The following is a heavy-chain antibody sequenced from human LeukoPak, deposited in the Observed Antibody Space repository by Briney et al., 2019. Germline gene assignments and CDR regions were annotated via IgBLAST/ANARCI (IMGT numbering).Heavy chain of an antibody. Sequence: GGSLRLSCAASGFTVSSNYMSWVRQAPGKGLEWVSVIYSGGSTYYADSAKGRFTISRDNSKNTLYLQLNSLRAEDTAVYYCARDKLYYDFWSGSTDYYYYYYMDVWGKGTTVTVSS. V-gene: IGHV3-66*02. D-gene: IGHD3-3*01. CDR3: ARDKLYYDFWSGSTDYYYYYYMDV. J-gene: IGHJ6*03. CDR1: GFTVSSNY. CDR2: IYSGGST.